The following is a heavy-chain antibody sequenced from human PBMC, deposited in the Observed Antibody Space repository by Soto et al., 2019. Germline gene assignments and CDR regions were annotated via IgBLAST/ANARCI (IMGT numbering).Heavy chain of an antibody. CDR1: GGSITSGGYS. CDR2: TYQSGSA. Sequence: QLQLQESGSGLVKPSQTLSLTCTVSGGSITSGGYSWTWIRQSPGKGLEWIGYTYQSGSAYYNQSHKSRVTITVDKSKNQYSLNLTSVTAADTAVYYCARDYYGMDVWGQGTTVTVSS. J-gene: IGHJ6*02. V-gene: IGHV4-30-2*06. CDR3: ARDYYGMDV.